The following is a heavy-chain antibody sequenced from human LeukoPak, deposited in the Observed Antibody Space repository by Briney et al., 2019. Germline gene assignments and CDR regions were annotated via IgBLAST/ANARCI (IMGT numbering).Heavy chain of an antibody. V-gene: IGHV4-61*02. CDR2: IYANGST. CDR1: RGSISSGSYY. CDR3: ARRGDV. J-gene: IGHJ3*01. Sequence: SETLSLTCTVSRGSISSGSYYWNWIRQPAGKGLEWIGGIYANGSTNYNPSLNSRVTILADTSKNQFSLKLRSVTAADTAVYYCARRGDVWGQGTTVTVSS.